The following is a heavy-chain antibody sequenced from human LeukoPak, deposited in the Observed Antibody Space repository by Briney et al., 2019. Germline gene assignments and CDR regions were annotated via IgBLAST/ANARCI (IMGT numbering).Heavy chain of an antibody. CDR1: GFTVSNSF. CDR2: IYSDGTS. CDR3: AKGIMAAAGFDY. J-gene: IGHJ4*02. V-gene: IGHV3-53*01. D-gene: IGHD6-13*01. Sequence: GGSLRLSCAASGFTVSNSFMSWIRQAPGKGLEWVSVIYSDGTSYYADSVKARFSISRDNSKNSLYLQMYSLRAEDTAVYYCAKGIMAAAGFDYWGQGTLVTVSS.